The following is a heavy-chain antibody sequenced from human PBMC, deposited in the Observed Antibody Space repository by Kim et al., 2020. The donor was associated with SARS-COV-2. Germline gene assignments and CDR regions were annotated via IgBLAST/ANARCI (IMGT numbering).Heavy chain of an antibody. D-gene: IGHD2-2*01. CDR2: ISHDGDNK. CDR3: ASPLVIVPPADRYKNTWFDP. CDR1: GFTFRNYA. Sequence: GGSLRLSCAASGFTFRNYALHWVRQAPGKGLQWVAAISHDGDNKYYADSVKGRFTISRDNSKKTLFLQVNSLRTDDTAVYYCASPLVIVPPADRYKNTWFDPWGQGTLVTVSS. J-gene: IGHJ5*02. V-gene: IGHV3-30-3*01.